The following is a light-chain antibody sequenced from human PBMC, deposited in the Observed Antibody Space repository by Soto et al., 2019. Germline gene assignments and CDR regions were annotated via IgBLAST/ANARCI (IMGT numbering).Light chain of an antibody. CDR2: DVS. J-gene: IGLJ2*01. V-gene: IGLV2-11*01. Sequence: QSALTQPRSVSGSPGQSVTISCTGTSGDVGGYNFVSWYQQHPGKVPTLVIVDVSHRPSGVPDRFSGSKSGNTASLTISGLQAEDEADYYCCSYGGSYTWVFGGGTKLTVL. CDR1: SGDVGGYNF. CDR3: CSYGGSYTWV.